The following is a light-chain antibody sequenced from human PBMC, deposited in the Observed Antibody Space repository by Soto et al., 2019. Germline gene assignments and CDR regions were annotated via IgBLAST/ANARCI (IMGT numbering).Light chain of an antibody. V-gene: IGKV3-20*01. CDR1: QSVSSSY. J-gene: IGKJ2*01. Sequence: EIVLTQAPCTLSLSPGERATLSCRASQSVSSSYLAWYQQKPGQAPRLLIYGASSRATGIPDRFSGSGSGTDFTLTISRLEPEDFAVYYCQQYGSSPLYTFGQGTPLEIK. CDR2: GAS. CDR3: QQYGSSPLYT.